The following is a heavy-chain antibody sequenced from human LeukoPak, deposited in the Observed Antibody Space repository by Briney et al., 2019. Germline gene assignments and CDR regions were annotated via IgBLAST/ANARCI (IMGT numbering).Heavy chain of an antibody. CDR2: IIPIFGTA. V-gene: IGHV1-69*05. CDR1: GGTFSSYA. CDR3: ARAPYYYDSSGYPFDY. D-gene: IGHD3-22*01. J-gene: IGHJ4*02. Sequence: GASVKVSCKASGGTFSSYAISWVRQAPGQGLEWMGGIIPIFGTANHAQKFQGRVTITTDESTSTAYMELSSLRSEDTAVYYCARAPYYYDSSGYPFDYWGQGTLVTVSS.